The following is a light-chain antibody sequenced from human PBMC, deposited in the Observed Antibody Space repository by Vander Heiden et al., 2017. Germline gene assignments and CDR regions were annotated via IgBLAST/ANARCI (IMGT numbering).Light chain of an antibody. J-gene: IGLJ1*01. V-gene: IGLV2-14*01. CDR3: SSYTSSTSLYV. CDR1: SSDIGGFNY. CDR2: GVD. Sequence: QSALTQPASVSGSPGQSITISCTGTSSDIGGFNYVSWYQQHPGKAPKLLIFGVDNRPSGVSTRFSASKSGNTASLTISGLQAEDGAEYYCSSYTSSTSLYVFGTGTKVTVL.